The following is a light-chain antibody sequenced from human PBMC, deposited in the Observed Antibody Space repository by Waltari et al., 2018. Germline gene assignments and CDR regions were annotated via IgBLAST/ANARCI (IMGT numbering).Light chain of an antibody. J-gene: IGLJ3*02. Sequence: NFLLTQPRSVSESPGKTVTISCTRTGGSIANNYVQWYQQRPGSAPTTVIFEDIQRPSGVPARFSGSVDRSSNSASLTISGLQVEDEAVYHCQSYDPNPWVFGGGTQLTVL. CDR3: QSYDPNPWV. CDR1: GGSIANNY. CDR2: EDI. V-gene: IGLV6-57*03.